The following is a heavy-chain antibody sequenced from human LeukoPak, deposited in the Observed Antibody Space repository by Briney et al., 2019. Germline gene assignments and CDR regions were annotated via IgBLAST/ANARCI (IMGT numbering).Heavy chain of an antibody. CDR3: ARSVGFSWFDP. D-gene: IGHD3-16*01. CDR2: ISSSGSTI. V-gene: IGHV3-11*01. CDR1: GFTFSDYY. J-gene: IGHJ5*02. Sequence: GGSLRLSCAASGFTFSDYYMSWIRQAPGKGLEWVSYISSSGSTIYYADSVKGRFTISRDNSKNTLYLQMNSLRAEDTAVYYCARSVGFSWFDPWGQGTLVTVSS.